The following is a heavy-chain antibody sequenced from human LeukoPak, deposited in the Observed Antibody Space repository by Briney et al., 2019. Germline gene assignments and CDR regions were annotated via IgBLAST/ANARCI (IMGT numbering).Heavy chain of an antibody. CDR3: AKDRDTAMENDY. Sequence: PGGSLRLSCAASGFTFNNFGMHWVRQAPGKGLEWVAVIWYDGSNKYYADSVKGRFTISRDNSKNTLYLQMNSLRAEDTAVYYCAKDRDTAMENDYWGQGTLVTVSS. D-gene: IGHD5-18*01. CDR1: GFTFNNFG. CDR2: IWYDGSNK. J-gene: IGHJ4*02. V-gene: IGHV3-33*06.